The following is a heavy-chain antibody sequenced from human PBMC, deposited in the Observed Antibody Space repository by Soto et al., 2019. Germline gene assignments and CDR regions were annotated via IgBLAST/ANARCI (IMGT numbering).Heavy chain of an antibody. CDR2: ISTTSSSI. J-gene: IGHJ4*02. D-gene: IGHD3-3*01. Sequence: HPGGSLRLSCAASGFTFSSYSMNWVRQAPGKGLEWISYISTTSSSIYYADSVKGRFTISRDNAKNSPFLQMNSLRDEDTAVYYCARKGVAFDYWGQGALVTVSS. CDR1: GFTFSSYS. V-gene: IGHV3-48*02. CDR3: ARKGVAFDY.